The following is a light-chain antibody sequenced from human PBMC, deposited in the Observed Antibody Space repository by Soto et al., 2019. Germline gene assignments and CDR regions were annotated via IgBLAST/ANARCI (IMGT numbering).Light chain of an antibody. CDR3: HQHNNWPLT. Sequence: EIVMTQSPATLSLSPGERATLSCRASQNVNNYLAWYQQKTGQAPRLLIYAASTRTTGLPARFSGSGSGTEFTLTISSLQSEDFAVYYCHQHNNWPLTFGGGTKVEIK. CDR2: AAS. CDR1: QNVNNY. J-gene: IGKJ4*01. V-gene: IGKV3-15*01.